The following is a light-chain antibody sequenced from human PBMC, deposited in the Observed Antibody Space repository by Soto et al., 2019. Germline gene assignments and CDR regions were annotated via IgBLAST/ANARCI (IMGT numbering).Light chain of an antibody. CDR1: QGIGTW. CDR2: DAS. Sequence: DIQMTQSPSSVSASVGDRVTITCRASQGIGTWLAWYQQKPGKAPKLLIYDASNLQSGVPSRFSGSGSGTDFTLTISSLQAEDFATYYCQQANSFLGNTFGQGTRREIK. J-gene: IGKJ5*01. V-gene: IGKV1-12*01. CDR3: QQANSFLGNT.